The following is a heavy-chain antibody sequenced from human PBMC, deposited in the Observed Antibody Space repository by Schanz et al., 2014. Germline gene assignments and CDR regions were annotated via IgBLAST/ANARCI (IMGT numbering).Heavy chain of an antibody. Sequence: QVQLVQSGAEVKKSGASVKVSCKASGDTFRSYTINWVRHAPGQGLEWMGRISPNSGDTHSAQKFQGRVTMTWDRSISTANMELSRLRSDDTAVYYCARENKDYDSILNKFFHYGLDLWGQGTTVTVSS. CDR3: ARENKDYDSILNKFFHYGLDL. CDR1: GDTFRSYT. D-gene: IGHD3-3*02. CDR2: ISPNSGDT. J-gene: IGHJ6*02. V-gene: IGHV1-2*06.